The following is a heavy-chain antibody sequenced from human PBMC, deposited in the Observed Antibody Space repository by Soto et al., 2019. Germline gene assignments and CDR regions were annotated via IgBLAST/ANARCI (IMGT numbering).Heavy chain of an antibody. CDR1: GGSISGYY. Sequence: PSETLSLTCTVSGGSISGYYWSWIRQPPGKGLEWIGYIYYSGSANYNPSLKSRVTISVDTSKNQFSLKLSSVTATDTAVYYCAACRVYQGDIIWFDPWGQGILVTVSS. J-gene: IGHJ5*02. CDR2: IYYSGSA. CDR3: AACRVYQGDIIWFDP. V-gene: IGHV4-59*08. D-gene: IGHD6-13*01.